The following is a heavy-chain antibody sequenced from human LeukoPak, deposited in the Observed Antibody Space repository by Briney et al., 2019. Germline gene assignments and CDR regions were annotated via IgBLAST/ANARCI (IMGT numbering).Heavy chain of an antibody. CDR3: ARDQRYIAVAGYDAFDI. J-gene: IGHJ3*02. Sequence: ASVKVSCKASGYTFTGNYMHWVRQAPGQGLEWMGWINPNTGGTNSAQKFQGRVTMTRDTSISTAYMELSRLRSDDTAVYYCARDQRYIAVAGYDAFDIWGQGTMVTVSS. D-gene: IGHD6-19*01. V-gene: IGHV1-2*02. CDR2: INPNTGGT. CDR1: GYTFTGNY.